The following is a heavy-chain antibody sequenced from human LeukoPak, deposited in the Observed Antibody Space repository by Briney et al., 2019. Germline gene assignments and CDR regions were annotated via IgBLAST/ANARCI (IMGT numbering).Heavy chain of an antibody. CDR1: GFTFGSYE. CDR2: ISSSGSTI. V-gene: IGHV3-48*03. Sequence: PGGSLRLSCAASGFTFGSYEMNWVRQAPGKGLEWVSYISSSGSTIYYADSVKGRFTISRDNAKNSLYLQMNSLRAEDTAVYYCASSTESYYDSSGYYGGFDYWGQGTLVTVSS. CDR3: ASSTESYYDSSGYYGGFDY. J-gene: IGHJ4*02. D-gene: IGHD3-22*01.